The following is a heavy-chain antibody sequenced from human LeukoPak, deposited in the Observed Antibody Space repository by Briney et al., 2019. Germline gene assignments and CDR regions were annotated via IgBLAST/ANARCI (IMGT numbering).Heavy chain of an antibody. V-gene: IGHV1-46*01. Sequence: ASVKASCKASGYTFTSYYMHWVRQAPGQGLEWMGIINPSGGSTSYAQKFQGRVTMTRDTSTSTVYMELSSLRSEDTAVYYCARGNINDYGDSSALDYWGQGTLVTVSS. CDR1: GYTFTSYY. J-gene: IGHJ4*02. CDR3: ARGNINDYGDSSALDY. CDR2: INPSGGST. D-gene: IGHD4-17*01.